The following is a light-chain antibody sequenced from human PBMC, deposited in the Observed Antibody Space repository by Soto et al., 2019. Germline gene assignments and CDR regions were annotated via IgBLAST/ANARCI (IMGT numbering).Light chain of an antibody. CDR1: QSISNNY. CDR3: QQYGSSPWT. Sequence: EIVLTQSPGTLSLSSGERATLSCRASQSISNNYLAWYQQKPGQAPRLLMYGASRRATGIPDRFSGGGSGTDFTLTISRLEPEDFAVYYCQQYGSSPWTFGQGTKVEIK. J-gene: IGKJ1*01. CDR2: GAS. V-gene: IGKV3-20*01.